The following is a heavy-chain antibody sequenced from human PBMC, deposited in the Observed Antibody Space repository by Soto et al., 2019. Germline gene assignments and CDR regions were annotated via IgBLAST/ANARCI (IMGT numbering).Heavy chain of an antibody. CDR2: MNPKSGGT. Sequence: SVKVSCKASGHTFTVYYMHWYLQAPGQGLEWMGWMNPKSGGTMYPEKFQGRVTMTWDTSISTAYMALTRLRSDDTAVYYCARDLAKGGGSAGFDCWGQGTLVTASS. CDR1: GHTFTVYY. CDR3: ARDLAKGGGSAGFDC. V-gene: IGHV1-2*02. D-gene: IGHD1-26*01. J-gene: IGHJ4*02.